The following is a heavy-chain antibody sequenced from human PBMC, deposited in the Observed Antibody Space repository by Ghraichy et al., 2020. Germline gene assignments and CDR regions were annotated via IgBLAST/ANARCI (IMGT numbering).Heavy chain of an antibody. D-gene: IGHD6-19*01. Sequence: RGSLRLSCAASGFIFKNYAMNWVRQAPGKGLEWVSGISDSGDNTYYADSMKGRFTISRDNSKNTLYLQMNSLRAEDTAVYYCAKASGHSTGWWVDYFDYWGQGTLVTVSS. CDR1: GFIFKNYA. J-gene: IGHJ4*02. V-gene: IGHV3-23*01. CDR3: AKASGHSTGWWVDYFDY. CDR2: ISDSGDNT.